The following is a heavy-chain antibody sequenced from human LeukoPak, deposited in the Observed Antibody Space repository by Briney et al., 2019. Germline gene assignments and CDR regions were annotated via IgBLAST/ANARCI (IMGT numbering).Heavy chain of an antibody. Sequence: SETLSLTCAVYGGSFSGSYWSWIRQPPGKGLEWIGEINHSGSTNYNPSLKSRVTISVDTSKNQFSLKLSSVTAADTAVYYCARAPFGGSYSPFDYWGQGTLVTVSS. CDR3: ARAPFGGSYSPFDY. CDR2: INHSGST. D-gene: IGHD1-26*01. CDR1: GGSFSGSY. V-gene: IGHV4-34*01. J-gene: IGHJ4*02.